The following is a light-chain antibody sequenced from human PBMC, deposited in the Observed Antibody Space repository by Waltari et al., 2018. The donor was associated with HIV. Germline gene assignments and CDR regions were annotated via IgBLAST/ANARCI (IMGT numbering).Light chain of an antibody. Sequence: QSVLPQPPSASGTPGQGLIVSCSGGTSNHGNTYVYWYQQLPGTAPKLLIYRGDQRPSGVPDRSSGSKSGSSAALAISGLRSEDEADYYCAAWDDSLRRPVFGGGTKVTVL. V-gene: IGLV1-47*01. CDR2: RGD. CDR3: AAWDDSLRRPV. CDR1: TSNHGNTY. J-gene: IGLJ3*02.